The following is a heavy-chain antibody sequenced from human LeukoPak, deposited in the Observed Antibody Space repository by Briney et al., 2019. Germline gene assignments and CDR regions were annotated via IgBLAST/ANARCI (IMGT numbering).Heavy chain of an antibody. Sequence: SVKVSCKASGGTFSSYAISWVRQAPGQGLEWMGGIIPIFGTANYAQKFQGRVTITADESTSTAYMELSSLRSEDTAVYYCARANSNPDYFDYWGQGTLVTVSS. J-gene: IGHJ4*02. V-gene: IGHV1-69*01. CDR1: GGTFSSYA. D-gene: IGHD1-14*01. CDR2: IIPIFGTA. CDR3: ARANSNPDYFDY.